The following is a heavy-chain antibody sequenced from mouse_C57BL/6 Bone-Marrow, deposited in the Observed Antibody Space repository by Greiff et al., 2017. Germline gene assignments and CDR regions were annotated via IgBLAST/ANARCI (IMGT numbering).Heavy chain of an antibody. CDR2: IRSKSNNYAT. J-gene: IGHJ3*01. CDR3: VPGVWFAY. Sequence: EVMLVASGGGLVQPKGSLKLSCAASGFSFNTYAMNWVRQAPGKGLEWVARIRSKSNNYATYYADSVKDRFTISRDDSESMLYLQMNNLKTEDTAMYYCVPGVWFAYWGQGTLVTVSA. V-gene: IGHV10-1*01. CDR1: GFSFNTYA.